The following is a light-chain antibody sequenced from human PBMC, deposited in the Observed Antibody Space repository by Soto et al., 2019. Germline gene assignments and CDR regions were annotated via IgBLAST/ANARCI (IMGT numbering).Light chain of an antibody. Sequence: QSVLTQPPSAAGTPGQRVTISCSGSSSNIGSNTVNWYQQLPGTAPKLLIYSNNQRPSGGPDRFSGSKSGASASLAISGLQSEDEADYYCAAWDDSLNGKVFGGGTKLTGL. J-gene: IGLJ2*01. CDR2: SNN. V-gene: IGLV1-44*01. CDR3: AAWDDSLNGKV. CDR1: SSNIGSNT.